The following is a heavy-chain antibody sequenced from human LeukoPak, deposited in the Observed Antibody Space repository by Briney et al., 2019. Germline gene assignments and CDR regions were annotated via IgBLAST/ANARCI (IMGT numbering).Heavy chain of an antibody. CDR3: ARSQYVDYSYYFDY. Sequence: GASVKVSCKASGYTFTSYSMHWVRQAPGQGLEWMGIINPSGGTTSYAQKFQGRVTMTRDMSTSTVCMELSSLRSEDTAVYYCARSQYVDYSYYFDYWGQGTLVTVSS. J-gene: IGHJ4*02. V-gene: IGHV1-46*01. CDR1: GYTFTSYS. CDR2: INPSGGTT. D-gene: IGHD4-17*01.